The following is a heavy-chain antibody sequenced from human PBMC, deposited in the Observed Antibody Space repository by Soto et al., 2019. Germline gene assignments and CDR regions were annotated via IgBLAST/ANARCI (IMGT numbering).Heavy chain of an antibody. CDR1: GYTFTGYY. Sequence: QVQLVQSGAGVKKPGASVKVSCKTSGYTFTGYYMHWVRQAPGQGLEWMGWINPNSGDTNYAPKFPGRVTMTRATSFTTGYMDLTWLTSADTAVYYCARRGDRTVGYVDFWSQGALVTVSS. CDR2: INPNSGDT. V-gene: IGHV1-2*02. D-gene: IGHD2-21*01. J-gene: IGHJ4*02. CDR3: ARRGDRTVGYVDF.